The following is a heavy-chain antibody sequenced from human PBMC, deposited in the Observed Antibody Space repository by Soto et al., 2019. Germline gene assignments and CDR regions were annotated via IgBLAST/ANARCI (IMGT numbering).Heavy chain of an antibody. V-gene: IGHV1-18*04. J-gene: IGHJ5*02. D-gene: IGHD6-19*01. CDR1: GYTFTGYY. CDR2: ISAYNGNT. Sequence: ASVKVSCKASGYTFTGYYMHWVRQAPGQGLEWMGWISAYNGNTNYAQKLQGRVTMTTDTSTSTAYMELRSLRSDDTAVYYCARDLAVAGTHNRFDPWGQGTLVTVSS. CDR3: ARDLAVAGTHNRFDP.